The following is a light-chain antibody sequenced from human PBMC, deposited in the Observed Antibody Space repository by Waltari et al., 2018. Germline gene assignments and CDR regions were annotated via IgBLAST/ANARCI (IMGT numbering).Light chain of an antibody. Sequence: QSALTQPASVSGSPGQSVTLSCTGTSSDVGGYNFVSWYQQHPGRAPELMLYDVTHRPSGVSTRLSGSKSGDTASLTISGLQAAEEAEYYCSSYSSTNTGVFGGGTQLTV. J-gene: IGLJ3*02. CDR3: SSYSSTNTGV. CDR2: DVT. CDR1: SSDVGGYNF. V-gene: IGLV2-14*03.